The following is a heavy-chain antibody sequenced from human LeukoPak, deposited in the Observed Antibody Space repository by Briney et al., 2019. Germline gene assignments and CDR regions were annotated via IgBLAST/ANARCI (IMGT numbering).Heavy chain of an antibody. CDR2: ISASGST. D-gene: IGHD2-15*01. Sequence: GGSLRLSCAASGFPLTNYAISWVRQAPGKGLEWVSAISASGSTYYADSVKGHFTISRHNSRNTLYLQMNSLRAEDTAVYYCARSGVAATPRTSDCWGQGTLVTVSS. CDR1: GFPLTNYA. V-gene: IGHV3-23*01. J-gene: IGHJ4*02. CDR3: ARSGVAATPRTSDC.